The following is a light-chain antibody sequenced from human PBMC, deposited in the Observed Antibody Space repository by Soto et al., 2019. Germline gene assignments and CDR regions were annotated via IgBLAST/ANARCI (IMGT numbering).Light chain of an antibody. J-gene: IGKJ1*01. CDR1: QSVSNN. CDR2: GAS. Sequence: ETVMTQSPATLSVSPGERATLSCRVTQSVSNNLAWYQQKPGQAPRLLMYGASTRATGIPARFSGSGSGTEFTLTISSLQSEDFAVYYCQQYNNWPRTFGQGTKVDIK. V-gene: IGKV3-15*01. CDR3: QQYNNWPRT.